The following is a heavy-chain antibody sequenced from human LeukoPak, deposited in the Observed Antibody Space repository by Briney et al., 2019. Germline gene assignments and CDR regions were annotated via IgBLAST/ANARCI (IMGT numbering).Heavy chain of an antibody. Sequence: GGSLRLSCAVSGFTFSDYYMSWVRQAPGKGLEWVSYISSSGSIYYADSVKGRFTISRDNAKNSLYLQMNSLRAEDTAIYYCASTNYYDSSGFSNWFDPWGQGTLVTVS. V-gene: IGHV3-69-1*02. CDR3: ASTNYYDSSGFSNWFDP. CDR2: ISSSGSI. J-gene: IGHJ5*02. D-gene: IGHD3-22*01. CDR1: GFTFSDYY.